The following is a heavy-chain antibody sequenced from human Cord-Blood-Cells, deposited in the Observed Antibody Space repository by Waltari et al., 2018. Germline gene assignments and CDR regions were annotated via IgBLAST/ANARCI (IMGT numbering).Heavy chain of an antibody. V-gene: IGHV1-69*01. D-gene: IGHD2-8*02. CDR1: GGTFSSYA. J-gene: IGHJ3*02. CDR2: IIPIFGTA. CDR3: ARDISADGVLVTDAFDI. Sequence: QVQLVQSGAAVKKPGSSVKVSCKASGGTFSSYAISWVRQAPGQGLEWMGGIIPIFGTANYAQKFQGRVTITADESTSTAYMELSSLRSEDTAVYYCARDISADGVLVTDAFDIWGQGTMVTVSS.